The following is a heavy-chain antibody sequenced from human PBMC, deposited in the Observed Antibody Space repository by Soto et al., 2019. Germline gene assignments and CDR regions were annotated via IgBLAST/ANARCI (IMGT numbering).Heavy chain of an antibody. Sequence: SETLSLTCTVSGGSISSGGYYWSWIRQHPGKGLEWIGYIYYSGSTYYNPSLKSRVTISVDTSKNQFSLKLSSVTAADTAVYYCARCSVPDAFDIWGQGTMVTVSS. J-gene: IGHJ3*02. V-gene: IGHV4-31*03. CDR2: IYYSGST. D-gene: IGHD3-10*02. CDR3: ARCSVPDAFDI. CDR1: GGSISSGGYY.